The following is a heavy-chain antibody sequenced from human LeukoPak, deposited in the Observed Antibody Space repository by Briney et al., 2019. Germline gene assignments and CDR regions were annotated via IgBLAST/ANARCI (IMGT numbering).Heavy chain of an antibody. CDR2: IYYSGST. CDR1: GGSISSYF. CDR3: ARHHSPLANYSC. J-gene: IGHJ4*02. D-gene: IGHD2-15*01. Sequence: SETLSLTCTVSGGSISSYFWSWIRQPPGKGLEYIGYIYYSGSTNYNPSLKSRVTISVDTSKNQFSLKLSSVTAADTAVYYCARHHSPLANYSCWGQGTLVTVSS. V-gene: IGHV4-59*08.